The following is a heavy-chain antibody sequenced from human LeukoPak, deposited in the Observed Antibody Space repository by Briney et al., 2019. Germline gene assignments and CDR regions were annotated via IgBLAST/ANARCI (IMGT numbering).Heavy chain of an antibody. V-gene: IGHV4-39*07. CDR3: ARGQTVEGAFDI. D-gene: IGHD4-17*01. CDR1: GGSISSSSYY. Sequence: SETLSLTCTVSGGSISSSSYYWGWIRQPPGKGLEWIGSIYYSGSTYYNPSLKSRVTISVDTSKNQFSLKLSSVTAADTAVYYCARGQTVEGAFDIWGQGTMVTVSS. CDR2: IYYSGST. J-gene: IGHJ3*02.